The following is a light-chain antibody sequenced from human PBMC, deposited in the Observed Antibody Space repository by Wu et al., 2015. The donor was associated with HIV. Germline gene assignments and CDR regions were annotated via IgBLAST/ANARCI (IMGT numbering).Light chain of an antibody. CDR3: QQYATSIT. J-gene: IGKJ5*01. CDR1: ESVGYDY. Sequence: EIVLTQSPGTLSLSPGERATLFCRASESVGYDYLAWYQQKPGQAPRVLIYGASSGATGTPDRFSGSGSGTDLTLTISRLKSEDFAVYYCQQYATSITFGQGTRLEIK. CDR2: GAS. V-gene: IGKV3-20*01.